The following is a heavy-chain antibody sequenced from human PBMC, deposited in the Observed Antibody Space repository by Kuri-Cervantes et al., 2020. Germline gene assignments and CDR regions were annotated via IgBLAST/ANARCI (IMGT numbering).Heavy chain of an antibody. J-gene: IGHJ5*02. Sequence: GGSLRPSCQPSGFTFSSYAMHWVRQAPGKGLEWVAAILYAGSNKYYADSEKGRFTIARDNAKNSLYLQMNSLRAEDTAVCYCARVPGDQESNWFDPWGQGTLVTVSS. D-gene: IGHD2-21*02. V-gene: IGHV3-30-3*01. CDR3: ARVPGDQESNWFDP. CDR1: GFTFSSYA. CDR2: ILYAGSNK.